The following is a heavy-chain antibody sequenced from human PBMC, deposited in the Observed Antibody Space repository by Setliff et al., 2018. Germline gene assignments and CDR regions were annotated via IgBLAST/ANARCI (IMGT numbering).Heavy chain of an antibody. D-gene: IGHD3-10*01. CDR2: VYTTGST. CDR3: ARVRITPYCMDV. V-gene: IGHV4-4*07. CDR1: GGSMGSYY. Sequence: SLTCTVSGGSMGSYYWTWIWQSAGKGLEWVGRVYTTGSTAFNPSLNSRVTMSLDKSKNQFSLKLYSVTAADTAVYFCARVRITPYCMDVWGKGTTVTVSS. J-gene: IGHJ6*03.